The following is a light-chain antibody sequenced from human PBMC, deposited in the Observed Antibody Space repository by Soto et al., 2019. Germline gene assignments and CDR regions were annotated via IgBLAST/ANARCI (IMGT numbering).Light chain of an antibody. CDR1: QGISSW. J-gene: IGKJ5*01. V-gene: IGKV1-12*01. CDR3: QQANSFTIT. CDR2: AAS. Sequence: IQMTQSPSSESASIGDRVTITCGASQGISSWLAWYQQKPGKAPKLLIHAASSLQSGVPSRFSGIGSGTDGTLTLSSLKTEDGATYGGQQANSFTITFGQGTRLEIK.